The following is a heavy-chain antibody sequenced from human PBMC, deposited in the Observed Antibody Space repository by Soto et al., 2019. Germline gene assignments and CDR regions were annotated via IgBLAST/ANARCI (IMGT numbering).Heavy chain of an antibody. CDR2: MYHTGST. CDR3: ARDLSPDV. J-gene: IGHJ6*02. V-gene: IGHV4-38-2*02. Sequence: SETLSLTCTVSGYSMTRGYYWTWIRKPPGKGLEWIGSMYHTGSTYLNPSLKSRVTISVDTSQNQFSLRLSSVTAADTAVYYCARDLSPDVWGQGTTVTVSS. CDR1: GYSMTRGYY.